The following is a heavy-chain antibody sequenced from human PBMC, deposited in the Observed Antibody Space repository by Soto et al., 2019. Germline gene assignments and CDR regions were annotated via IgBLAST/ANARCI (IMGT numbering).Heavy chain of an antibody. J-gene: IGHJ6*02. CDR3: ARDKYTLPDYGMDV. CDR2: INPTSDST. Sequence: ASVKVSCKASGYTFTSFYIHWVRQAPGQGLEWMGIINPTSDSTSYAQKFQGRVTMTRDTSTSTVYMELSSLRSEDTAVYYCARDKYTLPDYGMDVWGQGTQVTVYS. V-gene: IGHV1-46*01. CDR1: GYTFTSFY. D-gene: IGHD3-16*01.